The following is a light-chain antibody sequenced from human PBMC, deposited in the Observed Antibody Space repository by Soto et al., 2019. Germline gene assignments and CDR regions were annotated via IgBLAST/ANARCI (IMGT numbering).Light chain of an antibody. CDR3: GTWDSGLTAGV. CDR2: DND. V-gene: IGLV1-51*01. Sequence: QSVLTQPPSVSGAPGQRVTISCTGSSSNIGAGYDVHWYQQLPGTAPKLLIYDNDERPSEIPDRFSGSKSDTSATLTITGLQTGDEADYYCGTWDSGLTAGVFGGGTKVTVL. CDR1: SSNIGAGYD. J-gene: IGLJ2*01.